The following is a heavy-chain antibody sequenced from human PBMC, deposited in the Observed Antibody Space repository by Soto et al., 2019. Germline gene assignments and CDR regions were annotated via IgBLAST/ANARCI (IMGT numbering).Heavy chain of an antibody. CDR1: GGKIVSYC. CDR2: IYYSGST. J-gene: IGHJ5*02. Sequence: SVTMCVTRTVAGGKIVSYCWSWVRQPPGKGLEWIGYIYYSGSTNYNPSLKSRVTISVDTSKNQFSLKLQSVTAADTAVYYCARDAYSLGPWGQGTLVTVSS. CDR3: ARDAYSLGP. V-gene: IGHV4-59*01. D-gene: IGHD2-15*01.